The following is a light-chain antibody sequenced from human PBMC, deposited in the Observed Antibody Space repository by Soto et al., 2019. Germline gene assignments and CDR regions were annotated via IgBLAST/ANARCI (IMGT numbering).Light chain of an antibody. Sequence: EIVLTQSPGTLSLSPGERATLSCRASQSVSSSYLAWYQQKPGQAPRLLIYGASSRATGIPDRFSGSGSATDFTLPISRLEPEDVAVYYCQQYGSSPRTFGQGTRVELK. CDR1: QSVSSSY. J-gene: IGKJ1*01. CDR2: GAS. CDR3: QQYGSSPRT. V-gene: IGKV3-20*01.